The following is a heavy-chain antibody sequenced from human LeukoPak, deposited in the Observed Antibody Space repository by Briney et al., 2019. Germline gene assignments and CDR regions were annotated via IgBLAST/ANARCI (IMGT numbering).Heavy chain of an antibody. CDR2: INQDGSVK. V-gene: IGHV3-7*01. Sequence: GGSLRLSCAASGFTFSSYAMSWVRQAPGKGLEWVANINQDGSVKYYVDSVKGRFTISRDNAKNSLYLQMNSLRAEDTAVYYCARIGYSSSSMDYWGQGTLVTVSS. J-gene: IGHJ4*02. D-gene: IGHD6-6*01. CDR3: ARIGYSSSSMDY. CDR1: GFTFSSYA.